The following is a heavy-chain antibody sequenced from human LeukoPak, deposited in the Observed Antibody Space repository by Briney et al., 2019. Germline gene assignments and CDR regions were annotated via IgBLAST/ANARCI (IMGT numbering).Heavy chain of an antibody. D-gene: IGHD3-10*01. J-gene: IGHJ4*02. CDR3: ARMNYYGSGSYTDY. CDR1: GASIRSYY. CDR2: IYISGST. V-gene: IGHV4-4*07. Sequence: SETLSLTCTVSGASIRSYYWSWIRQPAGKGLEWIGHIYISGSTNYNPSLKSRVTMSVDTSKNQFSLKPSSVTAADTAVYYCARMNYYGSGSYTDYWGQGTLVTVSS.